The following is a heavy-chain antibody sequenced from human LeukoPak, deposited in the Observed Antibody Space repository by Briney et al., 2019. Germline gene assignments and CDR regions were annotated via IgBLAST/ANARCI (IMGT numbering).Heavy chain of an antibody. J-gene: IGHJ4*02. D-gene: IGHD6-13*01. V-gene: IGHV3-23*01. CDR1: EFTFNIYA. CDR2: ISRSGGNT. Sequence: QPGGSLRLSCAASEFTFNIYAMMWVRPAPGKALEWCSCISRSGGNTYYADSVKGRFTISRDNSKNTLYRQMNSLRAEDTAVYYCAKGSPAYSSSWKHYFDYWGQGTLVTVSS. CDR3: AKGSPAYSSSWKHYFDY.